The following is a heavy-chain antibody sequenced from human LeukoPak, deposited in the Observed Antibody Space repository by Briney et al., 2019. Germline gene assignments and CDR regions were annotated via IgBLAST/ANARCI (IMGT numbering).Heavy chain of an antibody. CDR2: IIPIFGTA. CDR3: ARASGGYYGSGSYYIDYYCGMDV. Sequence: GASVKVSCKASGGTFSSYAISWVRQAPGQGLEWMGGIIPIFGTANYAQKFQGRVTITADESTSTAYMELSSLRSEDTAVYYCARASGGYYGSGSYYIDYYCGMDVWGQGTTVTVSS. V-gene: IGHV1-69*13. D-gene: IGHD3-10*01. CDR1: GGTFSSYA. J-gene: IGHJ6*02.